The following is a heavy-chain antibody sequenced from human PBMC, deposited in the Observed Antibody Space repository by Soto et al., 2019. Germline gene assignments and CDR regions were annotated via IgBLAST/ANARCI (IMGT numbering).Heavy chain of an antibody. CDR1: GGSISSSNW. V-gene: IGHV4-4*02. D-gene: IGHD3-22*01. J-gene: IGHJ4*02. CDR3: AGGYDSSSPFDY. Sequence: QVHLQESGPGLVKPSGTLSLTCAVSGGSISSSNWWSWVRQPPGKGLEWIGKIYHSESTNFNPSLKSRVTMSIDKSKNQFSLKLVSVTAPDTAIYYCAGGYDSSSPFDYWGQGTLVTVSS. CDR2: IYHSEST.